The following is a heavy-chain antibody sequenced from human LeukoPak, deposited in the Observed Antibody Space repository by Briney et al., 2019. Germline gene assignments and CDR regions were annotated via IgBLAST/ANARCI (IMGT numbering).Heavy chain of an antibody. V-gene: IGHV4-39*07. Sequence: PSETLSLTCTVSGVSISSSSYYWGWIRQPPGKGLEWIGSIYYSGSTNYNPSLKSRVTISVDTSKNQFSLKLSSVTAADTAVYYCARAISATIPDLNWFDPWGQGTLVTVSS. CDR3: ARAISATIPDLNWFDP. J-gene: IGHJ5*02. D-gene: IGHD5-12*01. CDR1: GVSISSSSYY. CDR2: IYYSGST.